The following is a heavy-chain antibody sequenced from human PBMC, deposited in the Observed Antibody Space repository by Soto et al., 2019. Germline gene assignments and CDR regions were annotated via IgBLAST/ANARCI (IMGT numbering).Heavy chain of an antibody. D-gene: IGHD3-3*01. CDR1: GGSISSSSYY. V-gene: IGHV4-39*01. CDR3: ARPSRLRFLVSPLGV. J-gene: IGHJ6*02. Sequence: SETLSLTCTVSGGSISSSSYYWGWIRQPPGKGLEWIGSIYYSGSTYYNPSLKSRVTISVDTSKNQFSLKLSSVTAADTAVYYCARPSRLRFLVSPLGVWGQGTTVTVSS. CDR2: IYYSGST.